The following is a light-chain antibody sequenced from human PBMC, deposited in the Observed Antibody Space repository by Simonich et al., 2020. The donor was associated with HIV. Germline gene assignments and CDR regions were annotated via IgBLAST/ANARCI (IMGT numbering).Light chain of an antibody. CDR1: QSVSSS. CDR2: GAS. V-gene: IGKV3-15*01. CDR3: QQYKSWPYT. J-gene: IGKJ2*01. Sequence: DIVMTQSPATLSVSPGEGVTISCRASQSVSSSLSWYQQKPGQAPRLLIYGASTRATGIPARFSGSGSGTEFTLTISSMQSEDFAVYYCQQYKSWPYTFGQGTKLEIK.